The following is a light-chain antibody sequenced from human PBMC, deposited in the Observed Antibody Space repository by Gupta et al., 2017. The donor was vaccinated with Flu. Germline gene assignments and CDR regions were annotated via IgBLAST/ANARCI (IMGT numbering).Light chain of an antibody. Sequence: NFMLTQPHSVSGSPGETITISCTRGSGSIANNYVQWCQQRPGSAPTTVIFEDDQRPSGVPDRFSGSIDRSSNSAALTISGLKTEDEDDYYWQAYDRGNRVFGGGTKVTVL. CDR2: EDD. V-gene: IGLV6-57*03. J-gene: IGLJ3*02. CDR1: SGSIANNY. CDR3: QAYDRGNRV.